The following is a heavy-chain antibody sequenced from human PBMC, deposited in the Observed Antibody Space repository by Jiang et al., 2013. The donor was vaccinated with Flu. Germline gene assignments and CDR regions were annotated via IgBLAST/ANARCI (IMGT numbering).Heavy chain of an antibody. Sequence: EVKKPGASVKVSCKASGYTFTSYAMHWVRQAPGQRLEWMGWINAGNGNTKYSQKFQGRVTITRDTSASTAYMELSSLRSEDTAVYYCARALPYSGSYYVLGWFDPWGQGTLVTVSS. CDR3: ARALPYSGSYYVLGWFDP. J-gene: IGHJ5*02. D-gene: IGHD1-26*01. CDR2: INAGNGNT. V-gene: IGHV1-3*01. CDR1: GYTFTSYA.